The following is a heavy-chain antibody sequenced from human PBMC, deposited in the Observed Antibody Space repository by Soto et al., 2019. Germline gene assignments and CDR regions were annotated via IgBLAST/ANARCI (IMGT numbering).Heavy chain of an antibody. CDR1: GYTFTSYY. CDR3: ARKGVKDFDY. CDR2: INPSGGST. V-gene: IGHV1-46*03. D-gene: IGHD3-16*01. J-gene: IGHJ4*02. Sequence: QVQLVQSGAEVKKPGASVKVSCKASGYTFTSYYMHWVRQAPGQGLEWMGIINPSGGSTSYAQKFQSRVTMTRDASTSTVYMELSSRRSEDTAVYYCARKGVKDFDYWGRGTLVPVSS.